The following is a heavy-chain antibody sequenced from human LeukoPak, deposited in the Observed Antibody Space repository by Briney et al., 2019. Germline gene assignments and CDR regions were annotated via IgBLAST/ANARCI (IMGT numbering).Heavy chain of an antibody. CDR1: GGSFSGYY. J-gene: IGHJ4*02. Sequence: SETLSLTCAVYGGSFSGYYWSWIRQPPGKGLEWIVEINHSGSANYNPSLKSRVTISADTSKNQFSLKLSSVTAADTAVYYCARGLLYDYIWGSYRRPIHFDYWGQGTLVTVSS. CDR3: ARGLLYDYIWGSYRRPIHFDY. D-gene: IGHD3-16*02. V-gene: IGHV4-34*01. CDR2: INHSGSA.